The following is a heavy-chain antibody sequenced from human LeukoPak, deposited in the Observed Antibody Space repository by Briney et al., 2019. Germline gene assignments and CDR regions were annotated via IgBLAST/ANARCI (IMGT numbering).Heavy chain of an antibody. Sequence: GGSLRLSCAASGFTFSSYSMNWVRQAPGKGLEWVASISSSSSYIYYADSVKGRFTISRDNAKNSLHLQLNSLRAEDTAVYYCARDGQTGTTVYWGQGTLVTVSS. CDR1: GFTFSSYS. J-gene: IGHJ4*02. CDR3: ARDGQTGTTVY. D-gene: IGHD1-7*01. V-gene: IGHV3-21*01. CDR2: ISSSSSYI.